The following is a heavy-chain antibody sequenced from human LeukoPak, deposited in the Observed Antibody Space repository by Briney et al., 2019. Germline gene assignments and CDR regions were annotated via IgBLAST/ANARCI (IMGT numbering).Heavy chain of an antibody. CDR1: GFPFSDYC. CDR3: ARDLYYFDSSGYYASDL. Sequence: TGGSLRLSCAASGFPFSDYCMSWVRQAPGKGLEWVANIKQDGSEKHYVDSLRGRFTISRDNAKNSLDLQMNSLRAEDTAVYFCARDLYYFDSSGYYASDLWGQGTLVTVSS. V-gene: IGHV3-7*01. CDR2: IKQDGSEK. D-gene: IGHD3-22*01. J-gene: IGHJ5*02.